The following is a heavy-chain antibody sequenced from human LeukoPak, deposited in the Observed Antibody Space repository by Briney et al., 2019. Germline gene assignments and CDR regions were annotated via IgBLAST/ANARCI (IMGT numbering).Heavy chain of an antibody. CDR3: AKDSGYDYPDY. J-gene: IGHJ4*02. D-gene: IGHD5-12*01. V-gene: IGHV3-11*04. Sequence: SVKGRFTISRDNAKDSLYLQMDSLRAEDTAVYYCAKDSGYDYPDYWGQGTLVTVSS.